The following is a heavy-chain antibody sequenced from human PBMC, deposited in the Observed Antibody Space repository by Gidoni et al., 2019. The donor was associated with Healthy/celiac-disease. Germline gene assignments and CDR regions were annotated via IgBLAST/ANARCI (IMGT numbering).Heavy chain of an antibody. V-gene: IGHV3-33*01. J-gene: IGHJ4*02. CDR2: IWYDGSNK. D-gene: IGHD1-26*01. Sequence: QVQLVESGGGVVQPGRSLRLSCAASGFTFSSYGMHWVRQAPGKGLEWVAVIWYDGSNKYYADSVKGRFTISRDNSKNTLYLQMNSLRAEDTAVYYCARERSAGATQYRGYFDYWGQGTLVTVPS. CDR1: GFTFSSYG. CDR3: ARERSAGATQYRGYFDY.